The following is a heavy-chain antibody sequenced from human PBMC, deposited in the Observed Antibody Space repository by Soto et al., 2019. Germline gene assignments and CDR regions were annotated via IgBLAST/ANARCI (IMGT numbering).Heavy chain of an antibody. CDR1: GGSISSGGYY. Sequence: SETLSLTCTVSGGSISSGGYYWSWIRQHPGKGLEWIGYIYYSGSTYYNPSLKSRVTISVDTSKNQFSLKLSSVTAADTAVYYCAREQKVPAAIGFDPWGQGTLVTVSS. J-gene: IGHJ5*02. CDR2: IYYSGST. CDR3: AREQKVPAAIGFDP. V-gene: IGHV4-31*03. D-gene: IGHD2-2*01.